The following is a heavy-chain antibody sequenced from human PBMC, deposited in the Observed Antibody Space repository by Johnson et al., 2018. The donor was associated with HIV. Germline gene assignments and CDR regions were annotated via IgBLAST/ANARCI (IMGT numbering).Heavy chain of an antibody. D-gene: IGHD5-18*01. CDR3: ANGGYSYGYDAFDI. V-gene: IGHV3-23*04. CDR2: ISGSGGST. CDR1: GFTFSSYA. J-gene: IGHJ3*02. Sequence: VQLVESGGGVVQPGRSLRLSCAASGFTFSSYAFHWVRQAPGKGLEWVSAISGSGGSTYYADSVKGRFTISRDNSKNTLYLQMNSLRAEDKAVYYCANGGYSYGYDAFDIWGQGTMVTVSS.